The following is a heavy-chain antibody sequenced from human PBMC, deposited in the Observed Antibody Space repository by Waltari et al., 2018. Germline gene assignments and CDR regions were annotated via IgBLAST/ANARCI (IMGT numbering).Heavy chain of an antibody. J-gene: IGHJ5*02. V-gene: IGHV4-38-2*01. CDR3: ARSQLGGVWFREFPRWFDP. Sequence: QVQLQESGPGLVKPSETLSLTCAVSGYSISSGYYWGWIRQPPGRGLEWIGSIYHSGSTYYNPSLKSRVTISVDTSKNQFSLKLSSVTAADTAVYYCARSQLGGVWFREFPRWFDPWGQGTLVTVSS. CDR2: IYHSGST. D-gene: IGHD3-10*01. CDR1: GYSISSGYY.